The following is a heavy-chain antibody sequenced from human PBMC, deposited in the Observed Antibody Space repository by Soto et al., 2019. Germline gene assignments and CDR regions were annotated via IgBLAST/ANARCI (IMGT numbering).Heavy chain of an antibody. D-gene: IGHD3-10*01. CDR2: IYYSGST. CDR3: ARGYEGVPHWDWFDP. Sequence: SDTLSLTCTVSGGSISSGGYYWSWIRQHPGKGLEWIGYIYYSGSTYYNPSLKSRVTISVDTSKNQFSLKLSSVTAADTAVYYCARGYEGVPHWDWFDPWGQGTLVTVSS. J-gene: IGHJ5*02. CDR1: GGSISSGGYY. V-gene: IGHV4-31*02.